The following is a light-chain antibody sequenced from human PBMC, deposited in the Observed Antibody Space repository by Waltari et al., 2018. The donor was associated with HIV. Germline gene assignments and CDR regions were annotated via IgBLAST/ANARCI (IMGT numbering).Light chain of an antibody. J-gene: IGLJ2*01. Sequence: QSVLTQPPSASGTPGQRVTISCSGSSSNIGNNPVEWYQQLPGTAPKLLIYSTNQRPAGVPGRIAGSKSGTSASRAIGGLQSDDEADYYCASWEDSLRGPVFGGGTKLTVL. CDR3: ASWEDSLRGPV. CDR1: SSNIGNNP. CDR2: STN. V-gene: IGLV1-44*01.